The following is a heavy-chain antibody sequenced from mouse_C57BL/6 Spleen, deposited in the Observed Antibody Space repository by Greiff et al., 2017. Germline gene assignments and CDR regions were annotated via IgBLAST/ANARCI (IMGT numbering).Heavy chain of an antibody. CDR2: IYPSDSET. Sequence: QVQLQQPGAELVRPGSSVKLSCKASGYTFTSYWMDWVKQRPGQGLEWIGNIYPSDSETHYNQKFKDKATLTVDKSSSTAYMQLSSLTSEDSAVYDCARRGDYYGSGLYYFDYWGKGTTLTVSS. V-gene: IGHV1-61*01. CDR3: ARRGDYYGSGLYYFDY. J-gene: IGHJ2*01. CDR1: GYTFTSYW. D-gene: IGHD1-1*01.